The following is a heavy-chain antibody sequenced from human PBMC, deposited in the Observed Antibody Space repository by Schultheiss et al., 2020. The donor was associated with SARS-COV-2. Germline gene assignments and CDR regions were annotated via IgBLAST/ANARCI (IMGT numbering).Heavy chain of an antibody. Sequence: SETLSLTCTVSGGSISSSSYYWGWIRQPPGKGLEWIGSIYYSGSTYYNPSLKSRVTISVDTSKNQFSLNLNSVTAADTAVYYCARTRYCSSGRCYSDYWGQGTLVTVSS. CDR2: IYYSGST. CDR1: GGSISSSSYY. CDR3: ARTRYCSSGRCYSDY. V-gene: IGHV4-39*01. D-gene: IGHD2-15*01. J-gene: IGHJ4*02.